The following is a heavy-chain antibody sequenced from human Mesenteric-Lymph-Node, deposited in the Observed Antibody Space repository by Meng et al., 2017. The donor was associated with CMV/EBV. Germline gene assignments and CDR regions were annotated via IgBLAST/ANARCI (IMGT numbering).Heavy chain of an antibody. CDR3: ASFTTVTPMYTFNI. D-gene: IGHD4-11*01. Sequence: SETLSLTCAVYGGSFSGYYWSWIRQPPGKGLEWIGEINHSGSTNYNPSLKSRVTISVDTSKNQFSLKLSSVTAADTAVYYCASFTTVTPMYTFNIWGQGTMVTVSS. CDR1: GGSFSGYY. V-gene: IGHV4-34*01. CDR2: INHSGST. J-gene: IGHJ3*02.